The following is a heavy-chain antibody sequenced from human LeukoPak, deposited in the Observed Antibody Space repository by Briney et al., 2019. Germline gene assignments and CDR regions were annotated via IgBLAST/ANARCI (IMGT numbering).Heavy chain of an antibody. CDR3: ARDNGCDENKNDY. CDR2: IIPIFGTA. V-gene: IGHV1-69*05. J-gene: IGHJ4*02. D-gene: IGHD1/OR15-1a*01. Sequence: TVKVSCKASGGTFSSYAISWVRQAPGQGLEWVGRIIPIFGTANYAQKFQGRVTITTDESTSTAYMELSSLRSEDTAVYYCARDNGCDENKNDYWGQGTLVTVSS. CDR1: GGTFSSYA.